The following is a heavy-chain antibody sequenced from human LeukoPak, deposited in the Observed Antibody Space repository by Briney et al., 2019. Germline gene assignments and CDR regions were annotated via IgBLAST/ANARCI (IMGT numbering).Heavy chain of an antibody. V-gene: IGHV3-53*01. CDR1: GFTFSSNY. CDR3: ATYRQVLLPFES. Sequence: GGSLRLSCAASGFTFSSNYMSWVRQAPGKGLEWVSVIYSGGSTYYTDSVKGRFTISRDNSKSTLSLQMNSLRAEHTAIYYCATYRQVLLPFESWGQGTLVTVSS. CDR2: IYSGGST. D-gene: IGHD2-8*02. J-gene: IGHJ4*02.